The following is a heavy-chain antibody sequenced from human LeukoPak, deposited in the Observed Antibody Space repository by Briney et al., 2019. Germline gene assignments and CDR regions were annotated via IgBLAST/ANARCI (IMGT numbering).Heavy chain of an antibody. Sequence: SETLSLTCTVSGGSISSSSSYWGWIRQPPGKGLEWIGSIYCSGSTYYNPSPKSRVTISVDTSKNQFSLKLSSVTAADTAVYYCARANYDSSGYRRYYNYYGMDVWGQGTTVTVSS. CDR3: ARANYDSSGYRRYYNYYGMDV. CDR2: IYCSGST. V-gene: IGHV4-39*01. J-gene: IGHJ6*01. D-gene: IGHD3-22*01. CDR1: GGSISSSSSY.